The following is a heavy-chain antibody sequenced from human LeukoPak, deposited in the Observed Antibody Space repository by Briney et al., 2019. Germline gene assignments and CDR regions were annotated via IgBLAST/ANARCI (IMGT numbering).Heavy chain of an antibody. CDR3: ARDISDTATKGDWFDP. D-gene: IGHD5-12*01. Sequence: GGSLRLSCAASGFTFSSYSMNWVRQAPGKGLEWVSSISSSSSYIYYADSVKGRFTISRDNAENSLYLQMNSLRAEDTAVYYCARDISDTATKGDWFDPWGQGTLVTVSS. CDR1: GFTFSSYS. V-gene: IGHV3-21*01. J-gene: IGHJ5*02. CDR2: ISSSSSYI.